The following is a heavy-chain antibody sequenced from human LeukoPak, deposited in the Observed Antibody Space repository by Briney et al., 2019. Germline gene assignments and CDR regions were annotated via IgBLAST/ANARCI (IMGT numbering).Heavy chain of an antibody. V-gene: IGHV4-28*03. CDR2: IYYSGST. J-gene: IGHJ4*02. Sequence: SDTLSLTCAVSGSSLSSRNWWGWIRQPPGKGLEWIGYIYYSGSTNYNPSLKSRVTISVDTSKNQLSLKLSSGTAAEAAVYYLLREHRGGLHDYWGQGTLVTVSS. D-gene: IGHD2-21*01. CDR3: LREHRGGLHDY. CDR1: GSSLSSRNW.